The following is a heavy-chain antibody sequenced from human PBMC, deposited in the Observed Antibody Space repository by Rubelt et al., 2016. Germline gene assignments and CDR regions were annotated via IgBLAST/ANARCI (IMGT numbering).Heavy chain of an antibody. V-gene: IGHV3-7*04. CDR2: IKQDGSEK. Sequence: GLEWVANIKQDGSEKYYVDSVRGRFTISRDNAKNSLYLQMSSLRAEDTAVYYCARDRCWSQVRYYYYYMDVWGKGTTVTVSS. J-gene: IGHJ6*03. D-gene: IGHD2-15*01. CDR3: ARDRCWSQVRYYYYYMDV.